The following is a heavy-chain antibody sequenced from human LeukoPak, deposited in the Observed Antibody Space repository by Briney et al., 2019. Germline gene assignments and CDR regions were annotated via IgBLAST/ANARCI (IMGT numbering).Heavy chain of an antibody. CDR2: IYHSGST. J-gene: IGHJ4*02. D-gene: IGHD1-26*01. Sequence: PSETLSLTCTVSGGSISSGGYYWSWIRQPPGKGLEWIGYIYHSGSTYYNPSLKSRVTISVDRSKNQFSLKLSSVTAADTAVYYCARDVVGATLYDYWGQGTLVTVSS. CDR3: ARDVVGATLYDY. V-gene: IGHV4-30-2*01. CDR1: GGSISSGGYY.